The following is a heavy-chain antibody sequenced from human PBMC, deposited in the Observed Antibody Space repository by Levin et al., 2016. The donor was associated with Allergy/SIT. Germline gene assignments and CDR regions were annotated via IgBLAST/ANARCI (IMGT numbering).Heavy chain of an antibody. Sequence: WIRQPPGKGLEWIGYIYYSGSTNYNPSLKSRVTISVDTSKNQFSLKLSSVTAADTAVYYCASVLAGVVGSGSFDYWGQGTLVTVSS. CDR3: ASVLAGVVGSGSFDY. V-gene: IGHV4-59*01. D-gene: IGHD3-10*01. J-gene: IGHJ4*02. CDR2: IYYSGST.